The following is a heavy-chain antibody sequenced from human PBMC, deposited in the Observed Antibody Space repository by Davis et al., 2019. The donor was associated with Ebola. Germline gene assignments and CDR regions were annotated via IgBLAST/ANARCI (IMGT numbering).Heavy chain of an antibody. CDR2: ISGYSSTI. CDR3: AREGKYRDESRTFDY. CDR1: GITLSSYS. Sequence: GGSLRLSCAASGITLSSYSMNWVRQAPGKGLEWVSYISGYSSTISYADSVKGRFTISRDNSKNTLYLQMNSLRAEDTAVYYCAREGKYRDESRTFDYWGQGTLVTVSS. V-gene: IGHV3-48*01. D-gene: IGHD2-2*01. J-gene: IGHJ4*02.